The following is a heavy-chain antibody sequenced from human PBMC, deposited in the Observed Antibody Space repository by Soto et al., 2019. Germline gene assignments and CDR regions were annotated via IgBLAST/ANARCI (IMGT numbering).Heavy chain of an antibody. CDR2: TYYSSKWYN. J-gene: IGHJ6*02. CDR3: ARDSGVRKGSISGRGMDD. D-gene: IGHD7-27*01. Sequence: SQTLSLTCAISGDSVSSNSAAWNWIRQSPSRGLEWLGRTYYSSKWYNDYAGSVKSRITINPDTSKNQFSLQLNSVTPEDTAVYYCARDSGVRKGSISGRGMDDRGEGNTVTVS. CDR1: GDSVSSNSAA. V-gene: IGHV6-1*01.